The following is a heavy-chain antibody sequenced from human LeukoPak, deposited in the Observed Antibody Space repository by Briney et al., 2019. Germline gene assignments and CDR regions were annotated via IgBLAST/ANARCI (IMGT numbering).Heavy chain of an antibody. Sequence: PGESLKISCKGSGYSITSYWISCVRQMPGKGLEWMGRIDPSDSYTNYSPSFQGHVTSSADKSISTAYLQWSSLKASDTAMYYCARQGLVVPAAAAYYYYYGMDVWGQGTTVTVSS. J-gene: IGHJ6*02. CDR2: IDPSDSYT. CDR3: ARQGLVVPAAAAYYYYYGMDV. V-gene: IGHV5-10-1*01. D-gene: IGHD2-2*01. CDR1: GYSITSYW.